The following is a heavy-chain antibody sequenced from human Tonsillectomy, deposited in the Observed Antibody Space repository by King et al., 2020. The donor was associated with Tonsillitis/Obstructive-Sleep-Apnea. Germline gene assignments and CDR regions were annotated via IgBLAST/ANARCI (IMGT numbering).Heavy chain of an antibody. D-gene: IGHD2-21*01. J-gene: IGHJ4*02. CDR3: ARVFCGGDCYPFDY. Sequence: HVQLVQSGAEVKKPGASVKVSCKASGYTFTSYGISWVRQAPGQGLEWMGWISPYNGNTKNAQKLQGRVTMTTDTSTSKAYMELRSLRSDDTAVYYCARVFCGGDCYPFDYWGQGTLVTVSS. CDR2: ISPYNGNT. V-gene: IGHV1-18*01. CDR1: GYTFTSYG.